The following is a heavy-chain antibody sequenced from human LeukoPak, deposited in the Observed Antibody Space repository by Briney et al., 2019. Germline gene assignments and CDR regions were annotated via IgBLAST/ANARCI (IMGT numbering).Heavy chain of an antibody. CDR1: GFTFSSYA. J-gene: IGHJ5*02. CDR2: ISGSGGST. D-gene: IGHD2-2*01. V-gene: IGHV3-23*01. Sequence: GGSLRLSCAASGFTFSSYAMSWVRQAPGKGLERVSAISGSGGSTYYADSVKGRFTISRDNSKNTLYLQMNSLRAEDTAVYYCAKDGEYCSSTSCYDWFDPWGQGTLVTVSS. CDR3: AKDGEYCSSTSCYDWFDP.